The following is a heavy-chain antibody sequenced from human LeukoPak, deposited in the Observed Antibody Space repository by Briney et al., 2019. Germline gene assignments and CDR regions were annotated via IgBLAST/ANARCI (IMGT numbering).Heavy chain of an antibody. CDR1: GFTFSSYV. CDR2: ISGSGGST. Sequence: QSGGSLRLSCAASGFTFSSYVMSWVRQAPGKGLEWVSAISGSGGSTYYADSVKGRFTISRDNSKNTLYLQMNSLRAEDTAVYYCAKVIAARLERVGYFDYWGQGTLVTVSS. D-gene: IGHD6-13*01. CDR3: AKVIAARLERVGYFDY. J-gene: IGHJ4*02. V-gene: IGHV3-23*01.